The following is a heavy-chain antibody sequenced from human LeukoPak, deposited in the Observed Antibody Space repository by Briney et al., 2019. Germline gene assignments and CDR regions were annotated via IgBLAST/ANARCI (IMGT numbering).Heavy chain of an antibody. CDR1: GFTFSSYG. D-gene: IGHD3-22*01. V-gene: IGHV3-33*06. J-gene: IGHJ4*02. CDR3: AKPRNYYDSEYYFDY. CDR2: IWYDGSNK. Sequence: GRSLRLSRAASGFTFSSYGMHWVRQAPGKGLEWVAVIWYDGSNKYYADSVKGRFTISRDNSKNTLYLQMNSLRAEDTAVYYCAKPRNYYDSEYYFDYWGQGSLVTVSS.